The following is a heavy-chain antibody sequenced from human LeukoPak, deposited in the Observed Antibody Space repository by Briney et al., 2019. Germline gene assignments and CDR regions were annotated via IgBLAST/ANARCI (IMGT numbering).Heavy chain of an antibody. Sequence: GGSLRLSCAASGFTFSSYGMHWVHQAPGKGLEWVAFIRYDGSNKYYADSVKGRFTISRDNSKNTLYLQMNSLRAEDTAVYYCAKTQAKYYFDYWGQGTLVTVSS. V-gene: IGHV3-30*02. CDR1: GFTFSSYG. CDR3: AKTQAKYYFDY. CDR2: IRYDGSNK. J-gene: IGHJ4*02.